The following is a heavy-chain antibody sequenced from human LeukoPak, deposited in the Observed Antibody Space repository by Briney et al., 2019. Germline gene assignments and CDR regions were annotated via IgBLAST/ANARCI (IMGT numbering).Heavy chain of an antibody. Sequence: GGSLRLSCAASGFTFSSYAMHWVRQAPGKGLEWVAVTSYDGSIKKYADSVKGRFTISRDNSKNTLFLQMNSLRPEDTALYYCAREITIFEVVIQRYDAFDIWSQGTMVTVSS. CDR2: TSYDGSIK. V-gene: IGHV3-30-3*01. CDR3: AREITIFEVVIQRYDAFDI. J-gene: IGHJ3*02. CDR1: GFTFSSYA. D-gene: IGHD3-3*01.